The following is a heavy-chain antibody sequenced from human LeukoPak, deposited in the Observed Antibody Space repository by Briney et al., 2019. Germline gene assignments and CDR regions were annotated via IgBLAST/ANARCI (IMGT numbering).Heavy chain of an antibody. J-gene: IGHJ4*02. V-gene: IGHV3-30*04. CDR2: ISFDGTTK. Sequence: PERSLRLSCAASGFTFSSYAMHWVRQPPGKGLDWVAVISFDGTTKYYADSVKGRFTISRDNSKNTLYLQMDSLRPDDTAVYYCARDKGDSRFFDYWGQGTLVTVSS. D-gene: IGHD2-21*02. CDR3: ARDKGDSRFFDY. CDR1: GFTFSSYA.